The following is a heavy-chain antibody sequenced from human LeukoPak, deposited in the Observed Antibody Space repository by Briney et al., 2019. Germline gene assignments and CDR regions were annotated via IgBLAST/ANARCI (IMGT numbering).Heavy chain of an antibody. Sequence: GGSLRLPCAASGFTSSSYSMIWVRQAPGKGLEWVSSNSSSSSYIYYADSVIGRFTISRDNAKNTLYLHMNSLRAEDTAVYYCARERRGVTVIIDAFDIWGQGTMVTVSS. CDR1: GFTSSSYS. J-gene: IGHJ3*02. CDR2: NSSSSSYI. CDR3: ARERRGVTVIIDAFDI. V-gene: IGHV3-21*01. D-gene: IGHD2-21*02.